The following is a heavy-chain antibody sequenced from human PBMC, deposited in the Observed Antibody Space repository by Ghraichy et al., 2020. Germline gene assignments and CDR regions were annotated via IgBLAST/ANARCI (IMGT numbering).Heavy chain of an antibody. J-gene: IGHJ4*02. CDR3: AKTGGVNYYDSSGYLNY. Sequence: GGSLRLSCAASGFTFSSYWMAWVRQAPGKGLEWVANIKQDESEKYYVDSVKGRFTISRDNAENSLYLQMNSLRAEDTAVYYGAKTGGVNYYDSSGYLNYWGQGTLVTVSS. CDR1: GFTFSSYW. D-gene: IGHD3-22*01. CDR2: IKQDESEK. V-gene: IGHV3-7*03.